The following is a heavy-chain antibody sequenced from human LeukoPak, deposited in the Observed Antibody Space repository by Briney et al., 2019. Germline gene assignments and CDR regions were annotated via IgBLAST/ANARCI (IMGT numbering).Heavy chain of an antibody. Sequence: GGSLRLSCAASGFTFSSYAMSWVRQAPGKGLEWVSAISGSGGSTYYADSVKGRFTISRDNSKNTLYLQMNSLRAEDTAVCYCAKGVAAMGYFDYWGQGTLVTVSS. CDR3: AKGVAAMGYFDY. J-gene: IGHJ4*02. CDR2: ISGSGGST. V-gene: IGHV3-23*01. D-gene: IGHD2-15*01. CDR1: GFTFSSYA.